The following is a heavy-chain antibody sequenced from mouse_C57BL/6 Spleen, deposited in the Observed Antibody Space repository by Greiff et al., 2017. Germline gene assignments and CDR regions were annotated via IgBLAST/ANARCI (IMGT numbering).Heavy chain of an antibody. J-gene: IGHJ3*01. CDR3: ARWDSNYWFAY. CDR1: GYTFTSYW. CDR2: IDPSDSET. Sequence: QVQLQQPGAELVRPGSSVKLSCKASGYTFTSYWMHWVKQRPIQGLEWIGNIDPSDSETRYKQKFKDKATLTVDKSSSTAYMQLSSLTSEDSAVYYGARWDSNYWFAYWGQGTLVTVSA. D-gene: IGHD2-5*01. V-gene: IGHV1-52*01.